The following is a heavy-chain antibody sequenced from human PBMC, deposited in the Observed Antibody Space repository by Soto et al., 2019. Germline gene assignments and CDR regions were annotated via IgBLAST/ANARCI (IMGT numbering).Heavy chain of an antibody. CDR2: MNPNSGNT. D-gene: IGHD5-18*01. V-gene: IGHV1-8*02. Sequence: ASVKVSCKASGGTFSSYTISWVRQAPGQGLEWMGRMNPNSGNTGYAQKFQGRVTMTRNTSISTAYMELSSLRSEDTAVYYCARGRGQGRGYSYGYGYYYYYYYMDVWGKGTTVTVSS. J-gene: IGHJ6*03. CDR1: GGTFSSYT. CDR3: ARGRGQGRGYSYGYGYYYYYYYMDV.